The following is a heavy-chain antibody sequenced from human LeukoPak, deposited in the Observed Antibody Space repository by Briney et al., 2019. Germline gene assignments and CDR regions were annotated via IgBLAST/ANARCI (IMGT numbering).Heavy chain of an antibody. CDR3: AREIFGSGSYTDF. V-gene: IGHV3-33*01. J-gene: IGHJ4*02. CDR1: GFSFDTYA. D-gene: IGHD3-10*01. Sequence: GGSLRLSCAASGFSFDTYAMHWVRQAPGQGLEWVALIWHDGSHKFHSNSVRGQFTISRDDSKNTVYLQMNNLRPDDTAVYYCAREIFGSGSYTDFWGQGTLVTVSS. CDR2: IWHDGSHK.